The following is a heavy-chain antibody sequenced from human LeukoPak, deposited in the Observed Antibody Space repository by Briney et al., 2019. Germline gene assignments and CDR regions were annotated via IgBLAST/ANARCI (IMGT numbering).Heavy chain of an antibody. Sequence: SVKVSCKASGGTFSSYAISWVRQAPGQGLEWMGGIIPIFGTANYAQKFQGRVTITADESTSTAYMELSSLRSEDTAVYYCARGPGYSGYDSLYHFDYWGQGTLVTVSS. V-gene: IGHV1-69*13. CDR2: IIPIFGTA. CDR3: ARGPGYSGYDSLYHFDY. CDR1: GGTFSSYA. J-gene: IGHJ4*02. D-gene: IGHD5-12*01.